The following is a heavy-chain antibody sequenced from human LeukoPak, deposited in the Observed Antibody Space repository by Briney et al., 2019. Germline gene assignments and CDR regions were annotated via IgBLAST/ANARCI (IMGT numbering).Heavy chain of an antibody. CDR2: ISGSGGST. Sequence: GGSLRLSCAVSGFTFSSYAMSWVRQAPGKGLEWVSAISGSGGSTYYADSVKGRFTISRDNSKNTLYLQMNSLRAEDTAVYYCAKKIEIGYYYYGMDVWGQGTTVTVSS. CDR1: GFTFSSYA. CDR3: AKKIEIGYYYYGMDV. V-gene: IGHV3-23*01. J-gene: IGHJ6*02. D-gene: IGHD2-21*01.